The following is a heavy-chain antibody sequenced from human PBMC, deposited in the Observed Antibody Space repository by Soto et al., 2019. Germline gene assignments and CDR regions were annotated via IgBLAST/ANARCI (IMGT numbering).Heavy chain of an antibody. CDR2: VYYSASS. J-gene: IGHJ1*01. V-gene: IGHV4-39*01. D-gene: IGHD3-16*01. Sequence: SETLSLTFTVSGESIATGGNHWDWILHSPGGKLEWIGSVYYSASSYYNPSLRSRVTISLNLSTNQISLRLTSVTAADAGVYFCARRRDTDKFGGLEVWGQGTLVRISP. CDR3: ARRRDTDKFGGLEV. CDR1: GESIATGGNH.